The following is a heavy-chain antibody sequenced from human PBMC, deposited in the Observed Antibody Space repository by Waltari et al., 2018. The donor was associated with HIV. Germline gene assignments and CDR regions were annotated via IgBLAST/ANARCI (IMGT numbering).Heavy chain of an antibody. CDR1: RLPFRNPW. D-gene: IGHD2-21*02. V-gene: IGHV3-15*01. CDR2: IRSESDGATT. Sequence: ELQLEESGGGLVKPGESLTPSCASSRLPFRNPWISWVRQDPGKGLELVARIRSESDGATTDYAAPVKDRFTISRDDSKNMLYLEMNSLKTEDTAVYYCTTIFEVLAAIRPGGLWGQGTMVTVSS. CDR3: TTIFEVLAAIRPGGL. J-gene: IGHJ3*01.